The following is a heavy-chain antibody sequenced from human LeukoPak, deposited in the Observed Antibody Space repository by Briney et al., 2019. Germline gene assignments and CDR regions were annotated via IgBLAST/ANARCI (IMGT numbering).Heavy chain of an antibody. J-gene: IGHJ4*02. CDR3: TRVGYIDEGIDY. CDR1: GFPFSSYW. Sequence: GGSLRLSCVAFGFPFSSYWMTWVRQAPGRGLEWVANIKQDGSKKSYVDSVKGRFTISRDNAKNSLYLQMNSLRAEDTAIYYCTRVGYIDEGIDYWGQGTLVTVSS. CDR2: IKQDGSKK. D-gene: IGHD5-24*01. V-gene: IGHV3-7*04.